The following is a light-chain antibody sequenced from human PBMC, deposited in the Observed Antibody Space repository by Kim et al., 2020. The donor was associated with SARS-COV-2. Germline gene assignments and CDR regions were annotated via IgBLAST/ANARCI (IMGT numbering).Light chain of an antibody. CDR2: AAS. Sequence: DIRITQSPPSLSASVGDRVTITCRADQGIGYYLAWYQHKPGNSPKLLISAASTLQSGVPSRFSGSGSGTDFSLTISSLQPEDVATYYCQKYNSAPWTFGPGTKLEIK. CDR3: QKYNSAPWT. J-gene: IGKJ1*01. CDR1: QGIGYY. V-gene: IGKV1-27*01.